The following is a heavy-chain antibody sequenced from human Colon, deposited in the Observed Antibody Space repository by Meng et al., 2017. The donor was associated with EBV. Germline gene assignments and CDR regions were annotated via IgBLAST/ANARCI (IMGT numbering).Heavy chain of an antibody. D-gene: IGHD3-22*01. V-gene: IGHV4-4*02. J-gene: IGHJ4*02. CDR1: GGTSRSVCW. CDR2: IYHSRST. Sequence: QVHVTEAGPGRVKPSESLSLACSVSGGTSRSVCWWTWDRQSPGKGLEWVGEIYHSRSTNYNPSLKSRVTISVDKSKIQFSLKLTSVAAADTAVYYCEGGGYYAFGYWGQRTLVTVSS. CDR3: EGGGYYAFGY.